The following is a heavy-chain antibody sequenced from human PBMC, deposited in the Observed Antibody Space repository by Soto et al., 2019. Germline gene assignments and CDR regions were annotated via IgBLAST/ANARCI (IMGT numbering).Heavy chain of an antibody. CDR1: GGSISSSSYY. J-gene: IGHJ5*02. Sequence: SETLSLTCTVSGGSISSSSYYWGWIRQPPGKGLEWIGSIYYSGSTYYNPSLKSRVTISVDTSKNQFSLKLSSVTAADTAVYYCARLPGYDILTGYPDANWFDPWGQGTLVTVSS. CDR2: IYYSGST. D-gene: IGHD3-9*01. V-gene: IGHV4-39*01. CDR3: ARLPGYDILTGYPDANWFDP.